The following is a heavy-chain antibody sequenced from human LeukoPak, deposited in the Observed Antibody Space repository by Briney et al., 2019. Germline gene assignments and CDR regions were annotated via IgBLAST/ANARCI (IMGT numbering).Heavy chain of an antibody. V-gene: IGHV3-30*03. CDR3: ARDLNLGTSDSY. Sequence: PGGSLRPSCAASGFTFRSYGIHWLGQAPGKGLEWVAMISFDGTNKHYADSVKGRFTISRDNSKDTLSLEMNNLRPEDTAVYYCARDLNLGTSDSYWGQGTLVTVSS. CDR2: ISFDGTNK. CDR1: GFTFRSYG. J-gene: IGHJ4*02.